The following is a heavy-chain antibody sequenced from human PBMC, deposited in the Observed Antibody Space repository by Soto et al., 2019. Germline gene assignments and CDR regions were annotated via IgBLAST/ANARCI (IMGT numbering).Heavy chain of an antibody. J-gene: IGHJ6*02. Sequence: QVQLVESGGGVVQPGRSLRLSCAASGFTFSSYGMHWVRQAPGKGLEWVAVISYDGSNKYYADSVKGRFTISRDNSKNPLYLQMNRLRAEDTAVYYGAKDRTVTTRRYYYGMDVWGQGTTVTVSS. D-gene: IGHD4-17*01. CDR2: ISYDGSNK. V-gene: IGHV3-30*18. CDR3: AKDRTVTTRRYYYGMDV. CDR1: GFTFSSYG.